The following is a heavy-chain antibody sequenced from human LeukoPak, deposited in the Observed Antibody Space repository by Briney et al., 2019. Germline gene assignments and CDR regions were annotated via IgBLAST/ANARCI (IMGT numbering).Heavy chain of an antibody. CDR2: INHSGST. Sequence: DPSETLSLTCAVYGGSFSGYYWSWIRQPPGKGLEWIGEINHSGSTYYNPSLKSRVTISVDKSKNQFSLKLSSVTAADTAVYYCARGSSTWYPVRFDPWGQGTLVTLSS. CDR1: GGSFSGYY. CDR3: ARGSSTWYPVRFDP. J-gene: IGHJ5*02. D-gene: IGHD6-13*01. V-gene: IGHV4-34*01.